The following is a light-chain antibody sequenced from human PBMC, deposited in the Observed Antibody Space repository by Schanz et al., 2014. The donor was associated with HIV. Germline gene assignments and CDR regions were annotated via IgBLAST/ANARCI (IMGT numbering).Light chain of an antibody. J-gene: IGLJ2*01. Sequence: QSVLTQPPSASGTPGQRVTISCSGSRSNVGTNTVNWYQRLPGTAPKVLIYSDNQRPSGVPDRFSGSRSGTSATLGITGLQTGDEADYYCVTWDSSLSVVVFGGGTKLTVL. CDR3: VTWDSSLSVVV. V-gene: IGLV1-44*01. CDR1: RSNVGTNT. CDR2: SDN.